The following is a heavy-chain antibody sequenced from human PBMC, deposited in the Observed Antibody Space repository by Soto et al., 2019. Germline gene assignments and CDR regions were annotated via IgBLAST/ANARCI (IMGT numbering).Heavy chain of an antibody. D-gene: IGHD5-18*01. CDR1: GYTFTSYG. CDR2: IGGNNGNR. Sequence: QVQLVQSGAEVKKPGASVKVSCKASGYTFTSYGMSWVRQAPGQGLEWMGWIGGNNGNRDYAQRFQDRVTMTTDTSTSTAYMELRSLRSDDTAVYYCARYSPPIGWYYYMDVWGKGTTVTVSS. V-gene: IGHV1-18*01. J-gene: IGHJ6*03. CDR3: ARYSPPIGWYYYMDV.